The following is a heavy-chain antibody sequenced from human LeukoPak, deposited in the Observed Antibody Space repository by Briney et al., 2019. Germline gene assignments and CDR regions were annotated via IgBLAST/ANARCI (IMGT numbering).Heavy chain of an antibody. V-gene: IGHV4-34*01. D-gene: IGHD3-10*01. J-gene: IGHJ4*02. Sequence: SETLSLTCAVYGGSFSGYYWSWIRQPPGKGLEWIGEINHSGSTNYNPSLKSRVTISVDTSKNQFSLKLSSVTAADTAVYYCARDYYYGSWSYYMNGGYFDYWGQGTLFTVSS. CDR1: GGSFSGYY. CDR3: ARDYYYGSWSYYMNGGYFDY. CDR2: INHSGST.